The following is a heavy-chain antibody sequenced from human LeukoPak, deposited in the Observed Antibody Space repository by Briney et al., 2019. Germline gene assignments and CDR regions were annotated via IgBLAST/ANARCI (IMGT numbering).Heavy chain of an antibody. V-gene: IGHV1-8*03. Sequence: ASVKVSCKASGYTFTSYDINWVRQATGHGLEWMGWMNPNSGNTGYAQKFQGRVTITRNTSISTAYMELSSLRSEDTAVYYCARGKWLRQKYYFDYWGQGTLVTVSS. J-gene: IGHJ4*02. CDR1: GYTFTSYD. CDR2: MNPNSGNT. D-gene: IGHD5-12*01. CDR3: ARGKWLRQKYYFDY.